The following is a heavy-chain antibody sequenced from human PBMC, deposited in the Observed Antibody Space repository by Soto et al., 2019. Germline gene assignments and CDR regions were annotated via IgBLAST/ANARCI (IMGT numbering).Heavy chain of an antibody. Sequence: TLSLTCTVSGGPISSGDYYWSWIRQPRGKGLEWIGYIYYSGSTYYNPSLKSRVTISVDTSKNQFSLKLSSVTAADTAVHYCARASIAAAGGDAFDIWGQGKMVT. D-gene: IGHD6-13*01. V-gene: IGHV4-30-4*08. CDR3: ARASIAAAGGDAFDI. J-gene: IGHJ3*02. CDR1: GGPISSGDYY. CDR2: IYYSGST.